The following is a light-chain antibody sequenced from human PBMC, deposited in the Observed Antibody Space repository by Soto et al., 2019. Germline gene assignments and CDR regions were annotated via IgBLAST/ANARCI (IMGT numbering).Light chain of an antibody. V-gene: IGKV3-15*01. CDR2: GAS. J-gene: IGKJ1*01. Sequence: EIVMTQSPATLSVSPGERATLSCRASQSVSSNLAWYQQKPGQAPRLLIYGASTRATGIPARFSGRGSGTEFTLTISSLQSEDFAVYYCQQYNNWPQTFGHVTKVEIK. CDR3: QQYNNWPQT. CDR1: QSVSSN.